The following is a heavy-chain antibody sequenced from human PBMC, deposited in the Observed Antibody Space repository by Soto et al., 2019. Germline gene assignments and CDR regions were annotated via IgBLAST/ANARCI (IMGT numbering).Heavy chain of an antibody. CDR1: GYIFTGYY. J-gene: IGHJ5*02. D-gene: IGHD3-3*01. V-gene: IGHV1-46*01. CDR3: ARSSGGNFGIIIEGSNWFDP. CDR2: INPHGGST. Sequence: ASVKVSCKGFGYIFTGYYIHWVRQAPGQGLEWMGVINPHGGSTKYAQKFQGRITMTRDTSRSTVYMELSSLRSDDTAIYYCARSSGGNFGIIIEGSNWFDPWGQGTLVTVSS.